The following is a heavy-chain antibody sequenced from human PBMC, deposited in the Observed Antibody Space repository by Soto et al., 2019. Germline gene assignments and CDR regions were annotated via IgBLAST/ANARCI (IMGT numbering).Heavy chain of an antibody. J-gene: IGHJ6*01. Sequence: QVQLVESGGGLVKVGGSLRLSCEASGFTFNDYYMTWIRQAPGKGLEWVSFISSDSTYTNYADSVKGRFIISRDNAKNSLDLQMNSLRVEDTGVYYWARDSNGSGLDYGMVVWGQGTTVAVSS. CDR1: GFTFNDYY. V-gene: IGHV3-11*06. D-gene: IGHD3-10*01. CDR2: ISSDSTYT. CDR3: ARDSNGSGLDYGMVV.